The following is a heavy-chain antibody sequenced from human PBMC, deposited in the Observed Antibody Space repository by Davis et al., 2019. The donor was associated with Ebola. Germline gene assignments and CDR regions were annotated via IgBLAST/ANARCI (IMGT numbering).Heavy chain of an antibody. CDR1: GYTFTGYY. Sequence: ASVKVSCKASGYTFTGYYMHWVRQAPGQGLEWMGRINPNSGGTNYAQRFQGRVTMTRDTSISTAYMELRSLGYDDTAVYYCARDGKPGYFIEYWGQGTLVTVSS. V-gene: IGHV1-2*06. CDR3: ARDGKPGYFIEY. CDR2: INPNSGGT. D-gene: IGHD4-23*01. J-gene: IGHJ4*02.